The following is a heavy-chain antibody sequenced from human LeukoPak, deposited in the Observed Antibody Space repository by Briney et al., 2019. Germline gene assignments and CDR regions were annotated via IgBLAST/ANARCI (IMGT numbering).Heavy chain of an antibody. CDR3: ARDSAGIAAAGRWEAINWFDP. J-gene: IGHJ5*02. V-gene: IGHV3-21*01. Sequence: GGSLRLSCAASGFTFSSYSMNWVRQAPGKGLEWVSPISSSSSYIYYADSVKGRFTISRDNAKNSLYLQMNSLRAEDTAVYYCARDSAGIAAAGRWEAINWFDPWGQGTLVTVSS. D-gene: IGHD6-13*01. CDR2: ISSSSSYI. CDR1: GFTFSSYS.